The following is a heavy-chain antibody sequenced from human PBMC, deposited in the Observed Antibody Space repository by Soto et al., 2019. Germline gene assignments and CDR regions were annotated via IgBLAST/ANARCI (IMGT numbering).Heavy chain of an antibody. J-gene: IGHJ4*02. D-gene: IGHD2-2*01. CDR1: GGSISSGGYY. V-gene: IGHV4-31*03. CDR3: ARRDCSSPSCRIDY. Sequence: QVQLQESGPGLVKPSQTLSLTCTVSGGSISSGGYYWSWIRQHPGKGLEWIGYIYYSGSTYYNPSFKGRVTISVDTSKNQSSLKLSSVTGAVTAVYYCARRDCSSPSCRIDYWGQGTLVTVSS. CDR2: IYYSGST.